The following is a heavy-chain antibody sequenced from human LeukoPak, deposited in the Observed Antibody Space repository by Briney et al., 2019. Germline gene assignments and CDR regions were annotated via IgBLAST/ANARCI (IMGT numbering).Heavy chain of an antibody. CDR3: ATSGFSGYDHPS. J-gene: IGHJ5*02. CDR1: GFTFRSYS. CDR2: IRGGADDT. D-gene: IGHD5-12*01. V-gene: IGHV3-23*01. Sequence: GGSLRLSCAASGFTFRSYSMAWVRLAPGKGLEWVSVIRGGADDTSYADSVKGRLTISRGNSKNTLFLQMDGLRVEDTAVYYCATSGFSGYDHPSWGQGTLVTVSS.